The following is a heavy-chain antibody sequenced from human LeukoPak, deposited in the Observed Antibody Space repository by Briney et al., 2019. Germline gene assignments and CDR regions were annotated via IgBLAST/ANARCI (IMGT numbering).Heavy chain of an antibody. V-gene: IGHV3-72*01. Sequence: AGVSLRLSCAASGFTFSDHYMDWVRQAPGRGLQWVGRTRNKANSYTTDYAASVRGRFSISRDDSKNSLYLQMNSLKTEDTAVYYCVRVREGGAFDIWGQGTMVTISS. CDR3: VRVREGGAFDI. J-gene: IGHJ3*02. CDR1: GFTFSDHY. CDR2: TRNKANSYTT. D-gene: IGHD2-15*01.